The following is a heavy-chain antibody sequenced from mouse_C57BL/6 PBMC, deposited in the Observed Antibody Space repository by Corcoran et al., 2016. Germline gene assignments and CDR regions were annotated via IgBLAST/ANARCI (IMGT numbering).Heavy chain of an antibody. CDR3: ARGTTVVAGDAMDY. CDR2: INTYSGVP. V-gene: IGHV9-3*01. J-gene: IGHJ4*01. D-gene: IGHD1-1*01. CDR1: GYTFTTYG. Sequence: QIQLVQSGPELKKPGETVKISCKASGYTFTTYGMSWVKQAPGKGLKWMGWINTYSGVPTYADDFKGRFAFSLETSASTAYLQINNLKNEDTATYFCARGTTVVAGDAMDYWGQGTSVTVSS.